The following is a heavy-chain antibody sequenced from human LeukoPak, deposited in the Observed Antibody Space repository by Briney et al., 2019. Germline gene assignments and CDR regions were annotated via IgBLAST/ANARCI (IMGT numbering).Heavy chain of an antibody. D-gene: IGHD6-13*01. CDR2: ITWGSDST. Sequence: GGSLRLSCATSGFSFSSYAMSWVRQAPGKGLEWVSLITWGSDSTYYADSVKGRFTISRDNSKNSLYLQMNSLRPEDTALYYCAKGTSSWHEFDYWGQGALVTVSS. J-gene: IGHJ4*02. CDR3: AKGTSSWHEFDY. V-gene: IGHV3-43D*03. CDR1: GFSFSSYA.